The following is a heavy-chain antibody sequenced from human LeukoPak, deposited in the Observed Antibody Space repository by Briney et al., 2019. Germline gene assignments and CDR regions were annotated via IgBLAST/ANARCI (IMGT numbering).Heavy chain of an antibody. V-gene: IGHV4-39*07. J-gene: IGHJ6*03. CDR1: GGSISSSSYY. CDR3: ARAQYNCSSTSCYTYYYYYMDV. CDR2: IYYSGST. Sequence: SETLSLTCTVSGGSISSSSYYWGWIRQPPGKGLEWIGSIYYSGSTYYNPSLKSRVTISVDTSKNQFSLKLSSVTAADTAVYYCARAQYNCSSTSCYTYYYYYMDVWGKGTTVTVSS. D-gene: IGHD2-2*02.